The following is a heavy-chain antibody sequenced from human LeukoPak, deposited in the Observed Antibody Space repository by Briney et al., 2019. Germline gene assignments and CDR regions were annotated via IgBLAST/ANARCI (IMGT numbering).Heavy chain of an antibody. J-gene: IGHJ5*02. CDR3: ARHLGLRSGWDEGDWFDP. Sequence: GGSLRLSCAASGFTFSSYAMHWVRQAPGKGLEWVAVISYDGSNKYYADSVKGRFTISRDNSKNTLYLQMNSLRAEDTAVYYCARHLGLRSGWDEGDWFDPWGQGTLVTVSS. CDR2: ISYDGSNK. D-gene: IGHD6-19*01. CDR1: GFTFSSYA. V-gene: IGHV3-30-3*01.